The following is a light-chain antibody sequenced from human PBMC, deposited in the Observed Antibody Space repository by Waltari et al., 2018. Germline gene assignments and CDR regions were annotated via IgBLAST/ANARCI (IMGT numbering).Light chain of an antibody. CDR1: QSVARN. CDR2: GAS. Sequence: EIVMTQSPASLSVSPGERATLSCRASQSVARNLAWYQYKPGQAPRLLVYGASTRATGIPARFSGSGSGTEFTLTISSLQSEDFAVYYCQQTNNWYTFGQGTKLEIK. CDR3: QQTNNWYT. V-gene: IGKV3-15*01. J-gene: IGKJ2*01.